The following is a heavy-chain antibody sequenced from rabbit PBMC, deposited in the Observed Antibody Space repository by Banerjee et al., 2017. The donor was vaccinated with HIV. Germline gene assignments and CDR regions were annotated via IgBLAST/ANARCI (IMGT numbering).Heavy chain of an antibody. CDR3: ARSGDAGCAYAL. V-gene: IGHV1S43*01. D-gene: IGHD6-1*01. J-gene: IGHJ4*01. Sequence: QEQLKETGGGLVQPGGSLTLSCKASGIDFSSYYRMCWVRQAPGRGLELIACIYTTSGSTWYASWVNGRFTISRSTSLNTVDLQMTSLTAADTATYFCARSGDAGCAYALWGPGTLVTVS. CDR1: GIDFSSYYR. CDR2: IYTTSGST.